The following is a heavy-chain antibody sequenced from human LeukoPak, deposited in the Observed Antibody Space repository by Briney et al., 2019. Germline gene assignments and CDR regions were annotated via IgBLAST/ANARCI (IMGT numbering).Heavy chain of an antibody. Sequence: ASVKVSCTASGYTFTSYGISWVRQAPGQGLEWMGWISAYNGNTNYAQKLQGRVTMTTDTSTSTAYMELRSLRSDDTAVYYWARYSRIAVAGTSVNWGQGTLVTVSS. V-gene: IGHV1-18*01. CDR1: GYTFTSYG. CDR3: ARYSRIAVAGTSVN. J-gene: IGHJ4*02. D-gene: IGHD6-19*01. CDR2: ISAYNGNT.